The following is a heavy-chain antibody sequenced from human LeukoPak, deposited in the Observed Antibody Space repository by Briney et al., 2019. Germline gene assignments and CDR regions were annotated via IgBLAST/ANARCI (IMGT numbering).Heavy chain of an antibody. CDR3: ARDDDPRNSGAFDI. Sequence: GASVKVSCKASGYTFTGYYMHWVRQAPGQGLEWMGWINPNSGGTNYAQKFQGRVTMTRDTSISTAYMELSRLRSDDTAVYYCARDDDPRNSGAFDIWGQGTMVTVSS. J-gene: IGHJ3*02. V-gene: IGHV1-2*02. CDR2: INPNSGGT. CDR1: GYTFTGYY. D-gene: IGHD4-23*01.